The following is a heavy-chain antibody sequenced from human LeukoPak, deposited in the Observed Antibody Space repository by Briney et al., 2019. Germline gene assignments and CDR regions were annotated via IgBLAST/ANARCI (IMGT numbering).Heavy chain of an antibody. V-gene: IGHV3-23*01. CDR2: ISGTGGTI. J-gene: IGHJ1*01. Sequence: GGSLRLSCAASGFTFSSYAMIWVRQAPGKGLEWVSAISGTGGTIFYADSVKGRFTISRDNSKNTLYLQMHSLRAGDTAVYFCAKDIGNSWYRKEKYFQHWGQGTLVTVSS. D-gene: IGHD6-13*01. CDR1: GFTFSSYA. CDR3: AKDIGNSWYRKEKYFQH.